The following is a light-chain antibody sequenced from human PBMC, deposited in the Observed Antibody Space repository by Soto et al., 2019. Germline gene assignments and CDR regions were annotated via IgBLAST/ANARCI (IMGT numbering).Light chain of an antibody. J-gene: IGLJ3*02. CDR2: KDS. CDR3: YSAADNNWV. CDR1: VLAKKY. Sequence: SYELTQPSSVSVSPGQTDRITCSGDVLAKKYARWFQQKPGQAPVLVIYKDSERPSGIPERFSGSSSGTTVTLTISGAQVEDEADYYCYSAADNNWVFGGGTKVPVL. V-gene: IGLV3-27*01.